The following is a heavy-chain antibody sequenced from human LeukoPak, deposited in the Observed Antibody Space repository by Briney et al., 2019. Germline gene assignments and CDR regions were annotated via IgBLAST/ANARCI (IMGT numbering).Heavy chain of an antibody. CDR2: IYYSGST. CDR3: ARDGGRYFDY. CDR1: GGSISSGGYY. V-gene: IGHV4-31*03. D-gene: IGHD3-16*01. Sequence: SETLSLTCTVSGGSISSGGYYWSWIPQHPGQGLEWIGYIYYSGSTYYNPSLNSRVTISVDTSKNQFSLKLSSVTAADTAVYYCARDGGRYFDYWGQGTLVTVSS. J-gene: IGHJ4*02.